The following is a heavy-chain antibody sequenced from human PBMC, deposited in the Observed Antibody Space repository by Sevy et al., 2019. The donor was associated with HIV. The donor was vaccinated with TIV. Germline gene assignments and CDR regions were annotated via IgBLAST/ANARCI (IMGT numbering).Heavy chain of an antibody. CDR2: IMPIIGMT. CDR3: ARALIPDFWSGYCDY. J-gene: IGHJ4*02. D-gene: IGHD3-3*01. CDR1: GGTFGNYV. V-gene: IGHV1-69*10. Sequence: ASVKVSCKASGGTFGNYVINWVRQAPGQGLEWKGGIMPIIGMTNYAQNFQGRVTITADSSTSTAYMELTGLRSEDTAMYYCARALIPDFWSGYCDYWGQGALVTVSS.